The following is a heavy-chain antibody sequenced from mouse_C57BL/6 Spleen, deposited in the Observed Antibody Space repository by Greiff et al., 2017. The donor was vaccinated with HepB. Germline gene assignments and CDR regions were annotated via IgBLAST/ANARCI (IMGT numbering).Heavy chain of an antibody. CDR3: ARYVYDEEFAY. Sequence: LQESGAELARPGASVKMSCKASGYTFTSYTMHGVKQRPGQGLEWIGYINPSSGYTKYNQKFKDKATLTADKSSSTAYMQLSSLTSEDSAVYYCARYVYDEEFAYWGQGALVAVTA. D-gene: IGHD2-2*01. V-gene: IGHV1-4*01. CDR2: INPSSGYT. J-gene: IGHJ3*01. CDR1: GYTFTSYT.